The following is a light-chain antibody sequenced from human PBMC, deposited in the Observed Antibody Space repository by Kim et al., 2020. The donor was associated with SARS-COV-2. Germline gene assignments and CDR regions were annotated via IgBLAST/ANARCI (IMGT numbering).Light chain of an antibody. Sequence: QLVLTQSPSASASLGASVNLTCTLSSGHRSYAIAWHHQQPEKGPRFLMKLNSDGSHSKGDGIPDRFSGSSSGAERYLTISSLQSEDEADYYCQTRGTGIWVFGGGTKLTVL. J-gene: IGLJ3*02. CDR2: LNSDGSH. V-gene: IGLV4-69*01. CDR3: QTRGTGIWV. CDR1: SGHRSYA.